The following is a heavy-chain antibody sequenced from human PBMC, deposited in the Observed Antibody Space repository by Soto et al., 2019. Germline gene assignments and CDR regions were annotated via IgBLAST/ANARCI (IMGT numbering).Heavy chain of an antibody. J-gene: IGHJ6*01. Sequence: AGGSLIPFRAAPWFPYHNYTTPWVPPGPSKGLEWVAVISYDGNNKYYADSVKGRFTISRDNSKNTLYLQMNSLRAEDTAVYYCARDPSLRFLESYGIDVWGQGTTVTVSS. V-gene: IGHV3-30-3*01. D-gene: IGHD3-3*01. CDR2: ISYDGNNK. CDR1: WFPYHNYT. CDR3: ARDPSLRFLESYGIDV.